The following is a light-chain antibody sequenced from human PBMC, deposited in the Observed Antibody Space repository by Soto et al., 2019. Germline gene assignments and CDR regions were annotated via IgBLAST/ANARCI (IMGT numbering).Light chain of an antibody. V-gene: IGLV2-11*01. Sequence: QSALTQPRSVSGSPGQSVTISCTGTSSDVGGYNYVSWYQQHPGKAPNVMIYDVSERPSGVPDRFSGSKSGNTASLTISGLKAEDEADYYCCSYAGSPRYVLGTGTKLTVL. CDR3: CSYAGSPRYV. CDR1: SSDVGGYNY. CDR2: DVS. J-gene: IGLJ1*01.